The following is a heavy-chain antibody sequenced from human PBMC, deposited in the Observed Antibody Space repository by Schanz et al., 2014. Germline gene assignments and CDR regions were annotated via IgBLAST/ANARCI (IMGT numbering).Heavy chain of an antibody. J-gene: IGHJ2*01. D-gene: IGHD1-1*01. Sequence: QVQLQESGPGLVKPSQTLSLTCTVSGGSIRSGTYYWSWIRQPAGKALEWFGRVFPNGITNYNPSLKSRAPNTPHTPNNQFSLSVSAPTAADSAVYCGARDTTWRLDLWGRGTLVTVSS. V-gene: IGHV4-61*02. CDR3: ARDTTWRLDL. CDR1: GGSIRSGTYY. CDR2: VFPNGIT.